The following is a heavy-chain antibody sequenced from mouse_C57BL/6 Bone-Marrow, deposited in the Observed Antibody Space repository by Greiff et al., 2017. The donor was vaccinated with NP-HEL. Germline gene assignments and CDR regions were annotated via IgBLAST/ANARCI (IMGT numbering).Heavy chain of an antibody. V-gene: IGHV7-3*01. CDR3: ARYSFITTVVAPMDY. J-gene: IGHJ4*01. D-gene: IGHD1-1*01. CDR1: GFTFTDYY. CDR2: IRNKANGYTT. Sequence: EVHLVESGGGLVQPGGSLSLSCAASGFTFTDYYMSWVRQPPGKALEWLGFIRNKANGYTTEYSASVKGRFTISRDNSQSILYLQMNALRAEDSATYYCARYSFITTVVAPMDYWGQGTSVTVSS.